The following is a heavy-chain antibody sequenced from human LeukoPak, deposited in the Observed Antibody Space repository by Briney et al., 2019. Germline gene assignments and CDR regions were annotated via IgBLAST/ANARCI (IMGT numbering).Heavy chain of an antibody. CDR2: ISYDGSNK. J-gene: IGHJ4*02. D-gene: IGHD2-15*01. CDR1: GFTFSSYA. CDR3: AREWLHCSGGSCFDY. V-gene: IGHV3-30*04. Sequence: GGSLRLSCAASGFTFSSYAMHWVRQAPGKGLEWVAVISYDGSNKYYADSVKARFTISRDNSKNTLYLQMNSLRAEDTAVYYCAREWLHCSGGSCFDYWGQGTLVTVSS.